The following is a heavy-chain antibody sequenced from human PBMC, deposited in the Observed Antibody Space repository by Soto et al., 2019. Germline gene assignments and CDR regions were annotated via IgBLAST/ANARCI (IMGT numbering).Heavy chain of an antibody. CDR1: GYSFTDYH. J-gene: IGHJ6*02. CDR2: INPKSGGT. V-gene: IGHV1-2*04. Sequence: ASVKVSCKASGYSFTDYHIHWVRQAPGQGLEWLGRINPKSGGTSTAQKFQGWVTMTTDTSISTASMELTRLTSDDTAIYYCARGDSTDCSNGVCSFFHIHDIDVWGQGTTVTVSS. CDR3: ARGDSTDCSNGVCSFFHIHDIDV. D-gene: IGHD2-8*01.